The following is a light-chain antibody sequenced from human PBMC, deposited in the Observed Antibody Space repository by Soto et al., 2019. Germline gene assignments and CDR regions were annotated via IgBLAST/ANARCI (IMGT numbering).Light chain of an antibody. CDR3: QQYNSYS. CDR2: HAS. V-gene: IGKV1-5*01. Sequence: IQMTQSPSSLSASVGDRVTITCRASQTISNYLNWYQQKSGTAPKVLIYHASNLQSGVPSRFSGSGSGTEFTLTISSLQPDDFATYYCQQYNSYSFGQGTKVDIK. CDR1: QTISNY. J-gene: IGKJ1*01.